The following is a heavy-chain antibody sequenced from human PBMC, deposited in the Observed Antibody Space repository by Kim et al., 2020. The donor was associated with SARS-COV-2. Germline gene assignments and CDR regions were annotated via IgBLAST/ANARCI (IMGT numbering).Heavy chain of an antibody. J-gene: IGHJ1*01. V-gene: IGHV4-59*01. CDR1: GGSMSNFY. D-gene: IGHD3-16*01. Sequence: SETLSLTCTVSGGSMSNFYWNWIRQSPGKGLEWIGYIYYTGDINYNPSLKSRVTISIDMSNNKFPLNLRFVTAADTAVYYCASLWSYGGTPQYWGAGA. CDR2: IYYTGDI. CDR3: ASLWSYGGTPQY.